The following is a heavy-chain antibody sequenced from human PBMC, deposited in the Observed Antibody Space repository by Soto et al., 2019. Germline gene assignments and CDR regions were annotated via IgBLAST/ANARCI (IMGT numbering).Heavy chain of an antibody. D-gene: IGHD3-22*01. CDR1: GFPFNTDA. CDR3: AKDRDNYGYSWYFDL. Sequence: EVQLLESGGGLVQPGGSLRLSCVASGFPFNTDAMSWVRQAPGKGLEWVSAISSTGASTYYADSVKGRFFISTDKSKSTLHLQMNGLRADYTSIYFCAKDRDNYGYSWYFDLGGRCTLVTVSS. J-gene: IGHJ2*01. CDR2: ISSTGAST. V-gene: IGHV3-23*01.